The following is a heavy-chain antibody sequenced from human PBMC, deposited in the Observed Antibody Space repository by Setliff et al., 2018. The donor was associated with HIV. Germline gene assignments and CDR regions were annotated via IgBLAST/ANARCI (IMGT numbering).Heavy chain of an antibody. Sequence: NPSETLSLTCTVSGGSISSSSYYWGWIRQPPGKGLEWIGSINYSGSTYYNPSLKSRVTISVDTSKNQFSLKLRSVTAADTAVYYCARALPLEWSHDGFDIWGQGTMVTVSS. V-gene: IGHV4-39*07. J-gene: IGHJ3*02. D-gene: IGHD3-3*01. CDR3: ARALPLEWSHDGFDI. CDR1: GGSISSSSYY. CDR2: INYSGST.